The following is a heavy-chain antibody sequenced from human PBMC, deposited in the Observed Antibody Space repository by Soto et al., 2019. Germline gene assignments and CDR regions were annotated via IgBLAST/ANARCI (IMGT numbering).Heavy chain of an antibody. CDR1: GGTFSTYT. V-gene: IGHV1-69*12. CDR2: IIPMFGTA. J-gene: IGHJ6*02. CDR3: ARRYCISPSCHYYGMDV. D-gene: IGHD2-2*01. Sequence: QVQLVQSGAEVKKPGSSVKVSCKASGGTFSTYTINWVRQAPGQGLEWMGGIIPMFGTANYAQKFQGRVTITADESTSIAYMEVGSLRSEDTAVYYCARRYCISPSCHYYGMDVWGQGTTVTVSS.